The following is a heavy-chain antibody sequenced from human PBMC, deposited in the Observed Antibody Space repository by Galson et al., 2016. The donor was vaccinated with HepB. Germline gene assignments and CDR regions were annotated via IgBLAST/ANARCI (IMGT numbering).Heavy chain of an antibody. V-gene: IGHV1-46*01. Sequence: SVKVSCKASGYTFTNYYMHWVRQAPGQGLEWMGIINPSGGATKYPQKFRGRVTMTRDTSTSIVYMELSSLTSEDTAVYYCARDPLLCSGGRCFRDAYNWPDCWGQGTLVTVSS. J-gene: IGHJ4*02. D-gene: IGHD2-15*01. CDR3: ARDPLLCSGGRCFRDAYNWPDC. CDR2: INPSGGAT. CDR1: GYTFTNYY.